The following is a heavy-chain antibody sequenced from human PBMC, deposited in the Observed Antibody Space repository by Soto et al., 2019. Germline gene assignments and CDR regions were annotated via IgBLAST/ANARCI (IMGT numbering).Heavy chain of an antibody. V-gene: IGHV3-30*03. J-gene: IGHJ3*01. CDR2: ISYDGSNK. CDR1: GFTFSSYG. D-gene: IGHD4-17*01. Sequence: GGSLRLSCAASGFTFSSYGMHWVRQAPGKGLEWVAVISYDGSNKYYADSVKGRFTISRDNAKNSLYLQMNSLRVEDTAVYFCARDVYGEDAFGLWGRGTMVTVSS. CDR3: ARDVYGEDAFGL.